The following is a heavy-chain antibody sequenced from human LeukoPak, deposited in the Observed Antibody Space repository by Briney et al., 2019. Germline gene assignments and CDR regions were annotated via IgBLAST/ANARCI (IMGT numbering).Heavy chain of an antibody. CDR1: GGSISSGGYY. CDR3: ARTVVAEMTRWFDP. J-gene: IGHJ5*02. D-gene: IGHD2-15*01. V-gene: IGHV4-31*03. Sequence: SQTLSLTCTVSGGSISSGGYYWSWIRQHPGKGLEWIGYIYYSGSTYYNPSLKSRVTISVDTPKNQFSLKLSSVTAADTAVYYCARTVVAEMTRWFDPWGQGTLVTVSS. CDR2: IYYSGST.